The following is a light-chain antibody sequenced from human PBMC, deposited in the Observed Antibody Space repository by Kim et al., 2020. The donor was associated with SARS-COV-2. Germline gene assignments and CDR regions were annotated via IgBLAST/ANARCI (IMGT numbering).Light chain of an antibody. CDR2: GAS. Sequence: PGERATLSCRASQSVSSSYLAWYQQKSGQAPRILIYGASNRATGIPDRFSGSGSGTDFTLTISRLEPEDFAVYYCQQYGSSLYVFGGGTKVDIK. V-gene: IGKV3-20*01. CDR3: QQYGSSLYV. CDR1: QSVSSSY. J-gene: IGKJ4*01.